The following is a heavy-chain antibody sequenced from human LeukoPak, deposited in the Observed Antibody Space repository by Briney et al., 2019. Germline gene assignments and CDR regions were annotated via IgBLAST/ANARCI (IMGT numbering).Heavy chain of an antibody. V-gene: IGHV4-34*01. CDR1: GGSFSGYY. CDR3: ARREIVATINY. CDR2: INHSGST. Sequence: SETLSLTCAVYGGSFSGYYWSWIRQPPGKGLEWIGEINHSGSTNYNPSLKSRVTISVDTSKNQFSLKLSSVTAADTAVYYCARREIVATINYWGQGTLVTVSS. J-gene: IGHJ4*02. D-gene: IGHD5-12*01.